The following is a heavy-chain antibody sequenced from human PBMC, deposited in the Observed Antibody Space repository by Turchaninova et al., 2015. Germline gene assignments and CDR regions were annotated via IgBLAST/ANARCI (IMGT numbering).Heavy chain of an antibody. CDR3: ARSDYGGNLYFFDY. V-gene: IGHV1-46*01. CDR2: IHPGDGST. D-gene: IGHD4-23*01. CDR1: GYTFSNYY. J-gene: IGHJ4*02. Sequence: QVQLVQSGAEVKKPGASVKVSCKASGYTFSNYYMHWVRPAPGHGLEWMGLIHPGDGSTSYTQKFRGRVTMTRATSTSTLYMELSSLRSEDTAIYYCARSDYGGNLYFFDYWGQGTQVTVSS.